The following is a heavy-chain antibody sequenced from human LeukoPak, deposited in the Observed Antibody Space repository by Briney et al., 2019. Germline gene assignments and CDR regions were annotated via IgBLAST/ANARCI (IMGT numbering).Heavy chain of an antibody. CDR2: ISGSGGST. Sequence: PGASLRLSCAAYGFTFSSYAMSWVRQAPGKGLEWVSAISGSGGSTYYADSVKGRFTISRDNSKNTLYLQMNSLRAEDTAVYYCAKVLTPYQQHGFDYWGQGTLVTVSS. CDR1: GFTFSSYA. CDR3: AKVLTPYQQHGFDY. D-gene: IGHD2-2*01. V-gene: IGHV3-23*01. J-gene: IGHJ4*02.